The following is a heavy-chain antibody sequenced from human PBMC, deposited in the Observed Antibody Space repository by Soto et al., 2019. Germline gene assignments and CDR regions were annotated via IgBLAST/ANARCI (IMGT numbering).Heavy chain of an antibody. Sequence: SETLSLTCTVSGGSISSGGYYWSWIRQHPGKGLEWIGYIYYSGSTYYNPSLKSRVTISVDTSKNQFSLKLSSVTAADTAVYYCARDAQYCTNGVCSYFDYWGQGTLVTVSS. CDR1: GGSISSGGYY. CDR2: IYYSGST. D-gene: IGHD2-8*01. CDR3: ARDAQYCTNGVCSYFDY. J-gene: IGHJ4*02. V-gene: IGHV4-31*03.